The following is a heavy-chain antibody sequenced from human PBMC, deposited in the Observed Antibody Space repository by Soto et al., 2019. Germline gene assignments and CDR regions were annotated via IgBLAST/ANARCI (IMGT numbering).Heavy chain of an antibody. D-gene: IGHD2-21*02. J-gene: IGHJ6*02. CDR2: IYSAGST. V-gene: IGHV3-53*01. Sequence: PGGSLRLSCAVSGVTVSRTQMSWVRQAPGKGLQWVSVIYSAGSTYYANAVKGRFTISRDNAKNSVSLQMNSLRAEDTAVYYCAREETAWPLAYGLDVWGQGTTVTVSS. CDR3: AREETAWPLAYGLDV. CDR1: GVTVSRTQ.